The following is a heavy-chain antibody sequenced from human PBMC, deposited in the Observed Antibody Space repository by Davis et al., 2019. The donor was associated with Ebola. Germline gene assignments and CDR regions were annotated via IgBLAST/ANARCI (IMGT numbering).Heavy chain of an antibody. CDR3: ARDGSTSDQKSGELDY. D-gene: IGHD7-27*01. V-gene: IGHV1-2*04. CDR1: GYTFTGYY. J-gene: IGHJ4*02. CDR2: INPNSDVT. Sequence: AASVKVSCKASGYTFTGYYVHWVRQAPGQGLEWMGWINPNSDVTNYAQNFQDWVTMTRDTSISTAYMELNRLRSDDTAVYYCARDGSTSDQKSGELDYWGQGPLVTVSS.